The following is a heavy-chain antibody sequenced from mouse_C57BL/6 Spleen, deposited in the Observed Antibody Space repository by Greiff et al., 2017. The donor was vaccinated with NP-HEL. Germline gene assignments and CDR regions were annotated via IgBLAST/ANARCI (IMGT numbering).Heavy chain of an antibody. CDR1: GYSITSGYY. D-gene: IGHD2-14*01. V-gene: IGHV3-6*01. J-gene: IGHJ4*01. Sequence: EVQLLESGPGLVKPSQSLSLTCSVTGYSITSGYYWNWIRQFPGNKLEWMGYISYDGSNNYNPSLKNRISITRDTSKNQFFLKLNSVTTEDTATYYCAREGTRAPYAMDYWGQGTSVTVSS. CDR2: ISYDGSN. CDR3: AREGTRAPYAMDY.